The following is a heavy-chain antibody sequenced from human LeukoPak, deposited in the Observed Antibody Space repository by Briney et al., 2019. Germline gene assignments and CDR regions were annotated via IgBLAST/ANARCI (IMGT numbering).Heavy chain of an antibody. CDR2: ISSSGSTI. CDR1: GFTFSSYE. CDR3: AREGGIAARQIDY. V-gene: IGHV3-48*03. D-gene: IGHD6-6*01. Sequence: PGGSLRLSCAASGFTFSSYEMNWVRQAPGKGLEWVSYISSSGSTIYYADSVKGRFTISRDNAKNSLYLQMNSLRAEDTAVYYCAREGGIAARQIDYWGQGTLVTVSS. J-gene: IGHJ4*02.